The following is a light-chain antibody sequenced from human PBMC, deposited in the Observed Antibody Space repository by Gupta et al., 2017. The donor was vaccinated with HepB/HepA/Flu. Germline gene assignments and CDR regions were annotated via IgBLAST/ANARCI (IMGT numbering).Light chain of an antibody. CDR2: EVS. CDR3: CSYAGSSTYV. V-gene: IGLV2-23*02. CDR1: SSDVGSYNL. Sequence: QSALTQPASVSGSPGQSITICCTGTSSDVGSYNLVSWYQQHPGKAPKLMIYEVSKRPSGVSNRFSGSKYGNTASLTISGLQAEDEADYYCCSYAGSSTYVFGTGTKVTVL. J-gene: IGLJ1*01.